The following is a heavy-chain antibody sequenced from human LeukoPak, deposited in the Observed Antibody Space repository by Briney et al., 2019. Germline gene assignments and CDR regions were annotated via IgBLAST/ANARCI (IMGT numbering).Heavy chain of an antibody. CDR1: GFTFRRYG. Sequence: GGSLRLSCAASGFTFRRYGMYWVRQAPGKGLEWVAVIWYDGSNKKYADSVTGRFTISRDNSKNTLYLQMNSLRAEDTAVYYCAKDVHSYGPENNWGQGTLVTVSS. D-gene: IGHD5-18*01. CDR2: IWYDGSNK. J-gene: IGHJ4*02. CDR3: AKDVHSYGPENN. V-gene: IGHV3-33*06.